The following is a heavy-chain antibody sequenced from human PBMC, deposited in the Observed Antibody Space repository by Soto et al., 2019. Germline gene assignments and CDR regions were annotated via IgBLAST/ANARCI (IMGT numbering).Heavy chain of an antibody. D-gene: IGHD1-20*01. V-gene: IGHV1-46*01. CDR1: GYTFTSYY. CDR2: INPSGGSA. Sequence: RASVKGSCKASGYTFTSYYMHWVRQAPGQGLEWMGIINPSGGSASYAQKFQGRVTMTRDTSTSTVYMELSSLRSEDTAVYYCARPRYNWNYNYYGMDVWGQGTTVTVSS. J-gene: IGHJ6*02. CDR3: ARPRYNWNYNYYGMDV.